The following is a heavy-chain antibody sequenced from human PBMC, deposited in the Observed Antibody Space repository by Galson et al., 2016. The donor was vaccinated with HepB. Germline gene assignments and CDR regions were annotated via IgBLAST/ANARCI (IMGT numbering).Heavy chain of an antibody. CDR1: GFTFSSYA. D-gene: IGHD1-26*01. V-gene: IGHV3-23*01. J-gene: IGHJ6*02. Sequence: SLRLSCAASGFTFSSYAMSWVRQAPGKGLEWVSAISDSGSSTYYVDSVKGRFTISRDNSKNTLYLQMNSLRDEYTAVYYCATRSGSFGDYYYGMDVWGQGTTVTVSS. CDR3: ATRSGSFGDYYYGMDV. CDR2: ISDSGSST.